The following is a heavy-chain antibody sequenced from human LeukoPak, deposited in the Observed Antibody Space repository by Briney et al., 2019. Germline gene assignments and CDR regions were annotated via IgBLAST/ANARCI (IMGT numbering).Heavy chain of an antibody. D-gene: IGHD5-18*01. CDR1: GDSISPYY. Sequence: SETLSLTCSVSGDSISPYYWSWVRQPAGKGLEWIGRIYTSGTTYYNPSLKSGVTFSLDTSKNHFSLKLTSVTAADTAVYYCATKTAPPRRVDSSDIWGQGTMVTVSS. CDR2: IYTSGTT. V-gene: IGHV4-4*07. CDR3: ATKTAPPRRVDSSDI. J-gene: IGHJ3*02.